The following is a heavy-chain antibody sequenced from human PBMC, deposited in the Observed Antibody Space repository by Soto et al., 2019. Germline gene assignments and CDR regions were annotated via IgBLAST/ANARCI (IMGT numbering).Heavy chain of an antibody. D-gene: IGHD6-19*01. Sequence: QVQLVQSGAEVKKPGASVKVSCRASGYTFTSYVISWVRQAPGQGLEWMGWISAYNGNTNFAQKLQGRVTMTTDTSTSTAYMELRSLRSDDTAMYYCARVVATVAGPYGMDVWGQGTTVTVSS. CDR2: ISAYNGNT. CDR3: ARVVATVAGPYGMDV. J-gene: IGHJ6*02. V-gene: IGHV1-18*01. CDR1: GYTFTSYV.